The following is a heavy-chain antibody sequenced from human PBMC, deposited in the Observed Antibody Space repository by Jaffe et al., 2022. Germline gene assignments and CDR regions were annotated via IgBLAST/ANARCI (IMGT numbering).Heavy chain of an antibody. D-gene: IGHD6-19*01. Sequence: QVQLQESGPGLVKPSQTLSLTCTVSGGSISSGSYYWSWIRQPAGKGLEWIGRIYTSGSTNYNPSLKSRVTISVDTSKNQFSLKLSSVTAADTAVYYCARGLFKAYSSGWYSPPGRAYFDYWGQGTLVTVSS. CDR1: GGSISSGSYY. V-gene: IGHV4-61*02. J-gene: IGHJ4*02. CDR2: IYTSGST. CDR3: ARGLFKAYSSGWYSPPGRAYFDY.